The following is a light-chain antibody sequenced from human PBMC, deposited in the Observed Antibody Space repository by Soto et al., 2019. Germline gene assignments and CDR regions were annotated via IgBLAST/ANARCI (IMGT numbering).Light chain of an antibody. V-gene: IGLV2-14*01. CDR3: SSYSSNNILSYV. CDR2: EVT. CDR1: SSDVGGYNY. J-gene: IGLJ1*01. Sequence: QSVLTQPASVSGSPGQSITISCTGTSSDVGGYNYVSWFQQSPGKAPKVMIYEVTNRPSGVSNRFSGSRSANTASLTISGLQAQDEADYYCSSYSSNNILSYVFGTGTKLTVL.